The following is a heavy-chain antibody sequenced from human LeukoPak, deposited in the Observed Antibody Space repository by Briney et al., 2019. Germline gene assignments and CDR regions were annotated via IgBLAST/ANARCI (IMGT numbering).Heavy chain of an antibody. CDR3: ARAVTETWGFDY. D-gene: IGHD2-21*02. CDR1: GFTFSSYA. CDR2: ISYDGGNK. J-gene: IGHJ4*02. Sequence: GGSLRLSCAASGFTFSSYAMHWVRQAPGKGLEWVAVISYDGGNKYYADSVKGRFTISRDNSKNTLYPQMNSLRAEDTAVYYCARAVTETWGFDYWGQGTLVTVSS. V-gene: IGHV3-30-3*01.